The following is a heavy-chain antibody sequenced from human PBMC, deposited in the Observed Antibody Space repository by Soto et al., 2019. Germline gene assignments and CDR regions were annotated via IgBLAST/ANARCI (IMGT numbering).Heavy chain of an antibody. Sequence: QVQLVQSGAEVKKPGASVKVSCKASGYTFSNYGFTWVRQAPGQGLEWMGWISAYNGNRNYAQNLQGRVTMTTDTSTSTAYMELRSLRSDDTAVYYCARDLYYYGSGTYSGGYWGQGTLVTVSS. CDR3: ARDLYYYGSGTYSGGY. CDR1: GYTFSNYG. D-gene: IGHD3-10*01. CDR2: ISAYNGNR. V-gene: IGHV1-18*01. J-gene: IGHJ4*02.